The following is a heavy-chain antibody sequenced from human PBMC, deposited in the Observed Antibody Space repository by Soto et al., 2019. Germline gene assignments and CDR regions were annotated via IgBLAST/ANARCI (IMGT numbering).Heavy chain of an antibody. CDR3: ARHQAVYGGHLDYYYMDV. J-gene: IGHJ6*03. Sequence: SETLSLTCTVSGGSISSSSYYWGWIRQPPGKGLEWIGSIYYSGSTYYNPSLKSRVTISVDTSKNQFSLKLSSVTAADTAVYYCARHQAVYGGHLDYYYMDVWGKGTTVTVSS. D-gene: IGHD4-17*01. CDR1: GGSISSSSYY. CDR2: IYYSGST. V-gene: IGHV4-39*01.